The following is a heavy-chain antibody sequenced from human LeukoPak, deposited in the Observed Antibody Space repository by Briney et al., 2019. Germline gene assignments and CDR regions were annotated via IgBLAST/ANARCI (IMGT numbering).Heavy chain of an antibody. D-gene: IGHD6-13*01. CDR1: GYPFTSYY. Sequence: ASVKVSCKASGYPFTSYYMHWVRQAPGQGLEWMGIINPSGGSTSYAQKFQGRVTMTRDTSTSTVYMELSSLRSEDTAVYYCARDGNWYSSSWNFDYWGQGTLVTVSS. CDR2: INPSGGST. CDR3: ARDGNWYSSSWNFDY. J-gene: IGHJ4*02. V-gene: IGHV1-46*01.